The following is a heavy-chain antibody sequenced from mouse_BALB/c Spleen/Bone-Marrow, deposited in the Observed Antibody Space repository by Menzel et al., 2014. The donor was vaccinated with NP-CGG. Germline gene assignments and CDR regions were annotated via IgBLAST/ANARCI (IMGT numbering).Heavy chain of an antibody. CDR1: GYIFTSYW. CDR3: TRRWLLHGFYAMDY. V-gene: IGHV1-5*01. CDR2: IYPGNSDT. Sequence: EVMLVESGTVLARPGASVKMSCKASGYIFTSYWMHWVKQRPGQGLEWIGAIYPGNSDTSYNQKSKGKAKLTAVTSASTAYMELSSLTNEDSAVYYCTRRWLLHGFYAMDYWGQGTSVTVSS. J-gene: IGHJ4*01. D-gene: IGHD2-3*01.